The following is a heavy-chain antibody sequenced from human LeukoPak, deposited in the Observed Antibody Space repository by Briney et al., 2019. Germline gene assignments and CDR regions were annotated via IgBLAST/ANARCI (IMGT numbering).Heavy chain of an antibody. D-gene: IGHD6-13*01. CDR3: ARDSVLEQLVSY. CDR1: GFTFSDYW. J-gene: IGHJ4*02. Sequence: GGSLRLSCAASGFTFSDYWMHWVRQAPGKGLEWVANIKQDGSEKYYVDSVKGRFTISRDNAKNSLYLQMNSLRAEDTAVYYCARDSVLEQLVSYWGQGTLVTVSS. V-gene: IGHV3-7*01. CDR2: IKQDGSEK.